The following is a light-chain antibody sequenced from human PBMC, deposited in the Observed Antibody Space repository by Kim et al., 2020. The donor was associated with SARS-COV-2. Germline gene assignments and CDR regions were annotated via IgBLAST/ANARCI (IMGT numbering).Light chain of an antibody. J-gene: IGKJ2*01. CDR3: LQHQTLPYT. CDR2: SAS. CDR1: QAINIF. Sequence: DIQMTQSPSAMSASVGARVTITCRASQAINIFLAWFQQKPGEAPKRLIYSASSLQSGVPSRFSGSGSGTEFTLTISSLQPEDFATYYCLQHQTLPYTFGQGTKLAI. V-gene: IGKV1-17*03.